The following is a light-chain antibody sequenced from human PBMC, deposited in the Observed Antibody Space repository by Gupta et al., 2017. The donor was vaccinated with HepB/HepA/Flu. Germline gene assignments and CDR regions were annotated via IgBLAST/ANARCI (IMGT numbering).Light chain of an antibody. CDR1: SSDVGGYNY. CDR2: DVS. J-gene: IGLJ1*01. CDR3: SSYTISSTSV. V-gene: IGLV2-14*01. Sequence: QSALTQPASVSGSPGQSITISCTGTSSDVGGYNYVSWYQQLPGTAPKLMIFDVSDRPSWVSNRFSGSKSGTTASLTISGRQAEDEADYYCSSYTISSTSVFGSGYKVSVL.